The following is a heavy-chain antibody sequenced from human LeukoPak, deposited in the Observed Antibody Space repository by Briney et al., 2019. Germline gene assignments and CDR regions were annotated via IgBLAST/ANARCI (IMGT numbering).Heavy chain of an antibody. J-gene: IGHJ3*02. CDR1: GFTFDDYA. CDR3: AKDSGSYYDAFDI. Sequence: PGRSLRLSCAASGFTFDDYAMDWVRQAPGKSLEWVSGISWNSGSIGYADSVKGRFTISRDNAKNSLYLQMNSLRAEDTALYYCAKDSGSYYDAFDIWGQGTMVTVSS. V-gene: IGHV3-9*01. D-gene: IGHD1-26*01. CDR2: ISWNSGSI.